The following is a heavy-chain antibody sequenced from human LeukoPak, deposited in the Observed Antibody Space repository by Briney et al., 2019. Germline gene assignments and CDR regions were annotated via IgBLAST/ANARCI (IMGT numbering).Heavy chain of an antibody. D-gene: IGHD3-10*01. CDR1: GVSISSGSYY. J-gene: IGHJ3*02. V-gene: IGHV4-61*02. Sequence: PSETLSLTCTVSGVSISSGSYYWSWLRQPAGKGLEWIGRIYTSGSTNYNPSLKSRVTISVDTSKNQFSLKLSSVTAADTAVYYCARVRWFGTVYAFDIWGQGTMVTVSS. CDR3: ARVRWFGTVYAFDI. CDR2: IYTSGST.